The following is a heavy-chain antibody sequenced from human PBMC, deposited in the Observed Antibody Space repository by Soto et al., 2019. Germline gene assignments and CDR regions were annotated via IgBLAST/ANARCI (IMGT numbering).Heavy chain of an antibody. CDR2: INHSGST. V-gene: IGHV4-34*01. J-gene: IGHJ6*02. CDR1: GGSFSGYY. D-gene: IGHD3-3*01. CDR3: ARDAPQITIFGVVKVFWYYGMDV. Sequence: PSETLSLTCAAYGGSFSGYYWSWIRQPPGKGLEWIGEINHSGSTNYNPSLKSRVTISVDTSKNQFSLKLSSVTAADTAVYYCARDAPQITIFGVVKVFWYYGMDVWGQGTTVTVSS.